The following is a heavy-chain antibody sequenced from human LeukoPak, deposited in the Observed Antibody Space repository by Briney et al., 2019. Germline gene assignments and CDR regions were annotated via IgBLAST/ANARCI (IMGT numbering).Heavy chain of an antibody. CDR3: TRGLYDFWSGYYTGYYFDF. CDR2: INPSGGST. J-gene: IGHJ4*02. V-gene: IGHV1-46*03. Sequence: ASVKVSCKASGYTFTSYYIHWVRQAPGQGLEWMGIINPSGGSTTYAQEFQGRVTMSRDTSTSTVYMELSGLRSEDTAVYYCTRGLYDFWSGYYTGYYFDFWGQGTLVTVSS. D-gene: IGHD3-3*01. CDR1: GYTFTSYY.